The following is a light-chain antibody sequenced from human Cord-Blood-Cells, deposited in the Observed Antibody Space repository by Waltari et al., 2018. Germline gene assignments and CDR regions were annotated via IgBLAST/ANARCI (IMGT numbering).Light chain of an antibody. J-gene: IGLJ2*01. CDR1: SSDAGGVNN. CDR2: DVS. CDR3: CSYAGSYTVV. Sequence: HSALTPPRQVSGSPGQSVTISCTGTSSDAGGVNNVSWYQQHPGKAPKLMFYDVSKRPSGVPDRFCGSKSGNTASLTISGLQADDEADYCCCSYAGSYTVVFGGGTQLTVL. V-gene: IGLV2-11*01.